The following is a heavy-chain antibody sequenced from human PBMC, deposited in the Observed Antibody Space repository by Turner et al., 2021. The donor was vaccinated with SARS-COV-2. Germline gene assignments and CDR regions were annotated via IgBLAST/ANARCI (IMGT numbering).Heavy chain of an antibody. Sequence: QVQLVQSGAEVKEPGASVKVSCKASGYTFTTYSITWLRQAPGQGLGWLGWIIFYNGNTIYPQKVQGRVTVPPDTSTSTAYIDLRSLRSADTAVYYCAREGGGCGGGYYYWGQGTQVTVSS. D-gene: IGHD2-2*03. CDR2: IIFYNGNT. V-gene: IGHV1-18*01. CDR3: AREGGGCGGGYYY. CDR1: GYTFTTYS. J-gene: IGHJ4*02.